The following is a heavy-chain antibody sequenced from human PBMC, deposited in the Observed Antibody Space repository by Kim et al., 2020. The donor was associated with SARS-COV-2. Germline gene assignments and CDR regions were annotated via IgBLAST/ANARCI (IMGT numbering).Heavy chain of an antibody. CDR2: T. J-gene: IGHJ4*02. CDR3: ARTTPREGMDY. Sequence: TYSPDSVKGRFTISRDNSKSTLYLQMNSLRAEDTAVYYCARTTPREGMDYWGQGTLVTVSS. V-gene: IGHV3-53*01. D-gene: IGHD1-1*01.